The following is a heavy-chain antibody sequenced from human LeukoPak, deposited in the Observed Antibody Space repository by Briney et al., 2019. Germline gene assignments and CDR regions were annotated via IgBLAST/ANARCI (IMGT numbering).Heavy chain of an antibody. Sequence: SETLSLTCTVSGGSISSYYWSWIRQPPGKGLEWIGYIYYSGSTNYNPSLKSRVTISVDTSKNQFSLKLSSVTAADTAVYYCARSGLWSGYYSFDYWGQGTLVTVSS. D-gene: IGHD3-3*01. CDR1: GGSISSYY. V-gene: IGHV4-59*12. CDR2: IYYSGST. CDR3: ARSGLWSGYYSFDY. J-gene: IGHJ4*02.